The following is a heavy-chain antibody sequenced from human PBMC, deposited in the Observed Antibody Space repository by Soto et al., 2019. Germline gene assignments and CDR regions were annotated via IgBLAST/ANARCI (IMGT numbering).Heavy chain of an antibody. CDR1: GASMNSYH. V-gene: IGHV4-4*07. J-gene: IGHJ5*02. CDR2: IHSSGST. Sequence: LSLTCTVSGASMNSYHWSWIRQPAGKGLERIGHIHSSGSTNYNPSLKSRVTMSVDTSKNQFSLRLMSLTAADTAVYYCARDQGVAAAGITWFDPWGQGSLVTVSS. D-gene: IGHD6-13*01. CDR3: ARDQGVAAAGITWFDP.